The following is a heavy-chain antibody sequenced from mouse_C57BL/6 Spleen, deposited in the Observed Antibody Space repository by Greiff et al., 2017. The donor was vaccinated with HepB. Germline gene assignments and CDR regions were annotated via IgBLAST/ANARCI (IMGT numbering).Heavy chain of an antibody. D-gene: IGHD4-1*01. Sequence: EVQRVESGGDLVKPGGSLKLSCAASGFTFSSYGMSWVRQTPDKRLEWVATISSGGSYTYYPDSVKGRFTISRDNAKNTLYLQMSSLKSEDTAMYYCARQGAANWDVGDYWGQGTTLTVSS. CDR3: ARQGAANWDVGDY. CDR1: GFTFSSYG. V-gene: IGHV5-6*01. J-gene: IGHJ2*01. CDR2: ISSGGSYT.